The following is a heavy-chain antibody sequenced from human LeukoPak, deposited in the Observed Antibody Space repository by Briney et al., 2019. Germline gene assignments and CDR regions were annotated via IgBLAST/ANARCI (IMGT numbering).Heavy chain of an antibody. CDR3: ARDRGDYDGNWFDP. CDR2: IYYSGST. V-gene: IGHV4-61*01. J-gene: IGHJ5*02. CDR1: GGSISSSSYY. Sequence: SETLSLTCTVSGGSISSSSYYWSWIRQPPGKGLEWIGYIYYSGSTNYNPSLKSRVTISVDTSKNQFSLKLSSVTAADTAVYYCARDRGDYDGNWFDPWGQGTLVTVSS. D-gene: IGHD3-22*01.